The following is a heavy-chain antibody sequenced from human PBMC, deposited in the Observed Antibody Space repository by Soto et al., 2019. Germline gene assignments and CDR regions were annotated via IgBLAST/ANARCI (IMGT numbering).Heavy chain of an antibody. D-gene: IGHD3-9*01. V-gene: IGHV4-39*01. CDR3: ARRSTISRGFDY. J-gene: IGHJ4*02. CDR1: GGSIISNNHY. CDR2: IYYSGTT. Sequence: QLQLRESGPGLVKPSETLSLTCTVSGGSIISNNHYWGWIRQPPGKGLEWIGNIYYSGTTYYNPSLKSRVTMSVDRSKGQFSLKLSSMTVADTAVYFCARRSTISRGFDYWGQGTLVTVSS.